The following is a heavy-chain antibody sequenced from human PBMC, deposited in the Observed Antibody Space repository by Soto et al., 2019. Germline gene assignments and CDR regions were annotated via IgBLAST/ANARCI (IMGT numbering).Heavy chain of an antibody. D-gene: IGHD4-17*01. V-gene: IGHV3-21*01. CDR2: ISSSSTYI. CDR1: RFTFSTYS. CDR3: ARLHDYGDTCDF. Sequence: GVPLGLSGSASRFTFSTYSFNWIRPTPGKGLEWVSSISSSSTYIYYADSVKGRFTISRDNAKNSLYLQMNSLRAEDTSVYYCARLHDYGDTCDFWGQRTLVTVSS. J-gene: IGHJ4*02.